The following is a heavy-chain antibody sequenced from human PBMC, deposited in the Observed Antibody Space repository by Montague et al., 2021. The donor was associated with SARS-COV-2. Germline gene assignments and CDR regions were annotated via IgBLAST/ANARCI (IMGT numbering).Heavy chain of an antibody. J-gene: IGHJ4*02. CDR2: SYYRSKWYY. CDR1: GDSVSSNSAA. D-gene: IGHD6-19*01. V-gene: IGHV6-1*01. CDR3: ALAVAGRGGYDY. Sequence: CAISGDSVSSNSAAWSWIRQSPSRGLEWLGRSYYRSKWYYEYAVSLKSRITINPDTSKNQFSLQVKSMTSEDTAVYYCALAVAGRGGYDYWGQGTLVTVSS.